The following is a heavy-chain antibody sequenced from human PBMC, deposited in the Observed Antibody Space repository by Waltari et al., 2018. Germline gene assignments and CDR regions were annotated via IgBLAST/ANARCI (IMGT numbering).Heavy chain of an antibody. V-gene: IGHV4-4*07. D-gene: IGHD2-15*01. CDR1: GGSISSYY. CDR3: ARDLGYCSGGSCSFAFDY. Sequence: QVQLQESGPGLVKPSETLSLTCTVSGGSISSYYWSWIRQPAGKGLEWIGRIYTSGSTTYNPSLKSRVAMSVDTSKSQFSRKRGSVTAADTAVYYCARDLGYCSGGSCSFAFDYWGQGTLVTVCS. CDR2: IYTSGST. J-gene: IGHJ4*02.